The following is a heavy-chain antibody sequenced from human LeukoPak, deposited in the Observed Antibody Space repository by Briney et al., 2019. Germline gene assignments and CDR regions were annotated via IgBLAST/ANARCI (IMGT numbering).Heavy chain of an antibody. CDR1: GVTFSSYG. D-gene: IGHD3-22*01. CDR2: ISSDGNDK. Sequence: PGGSLRLSCAASGVTFSSYGMHWVRQAPGKGLEWVALISSDGNDKLYGDSVKGRFTISRDNPRNTLYMQMNSLRDEDTALYYCAIMHGYYDGSGYWVQWGQGTLVTVSS. CDR3: AIMHGYYDGSGYWVQ. J-gene: IGHJ1*01. V-gene: IGHV3-30*03.